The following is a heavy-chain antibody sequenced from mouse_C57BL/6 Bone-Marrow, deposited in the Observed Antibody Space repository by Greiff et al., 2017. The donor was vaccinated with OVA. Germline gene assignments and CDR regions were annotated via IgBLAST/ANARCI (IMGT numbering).Heavy chain of an antibody. V-gene: IGHV3-8*01. Sequence: VQLKQSGPGLAKPSQTLSLTCSVTGYSITSDYWNWLRKFPGNKLEYMGYISYSGSTYYNPSLKSRISITRDTSKNQYYLQLNSVTTEDTATYYCARHPSWETWYFDVWGTGTTVTVSS. D-gene: IGHD4-1*01. CDR3: ARHPSWETWYFDV. CDR2: ISYSGST. J-gene: IGHJ1*03. CDR1: GYSITSDY.